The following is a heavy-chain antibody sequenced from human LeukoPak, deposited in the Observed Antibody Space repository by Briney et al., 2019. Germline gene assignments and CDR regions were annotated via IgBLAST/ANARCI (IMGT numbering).Heavy chain of an antibody. CDR1: GFTFSSYV. J-gene: IGHJ6*02. Sequence: PGGSLRLSCAVSGFTFSSYVMSWVRQAPGKGLEWVGFIRSKAYGGTFEYAASVEGRLTISRDDSKSIAYLQMNSLKTEDTAVYYCSRHGGVRKRYDNNNYYYYYGMDVWGQGTTVTVSS. CDR2: IRSKAYGGTF. D-gene: IGHD3-16*01. CDR3: SRHGGVRKRYDNNNYYYYYGMDV. V-gene: IGHV3-49*04.